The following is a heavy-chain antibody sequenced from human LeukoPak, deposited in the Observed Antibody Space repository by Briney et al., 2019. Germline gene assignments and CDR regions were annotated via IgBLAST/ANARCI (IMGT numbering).Heavy chain of an antibody. D-gene: IGHD3-22*01. V-gene: IGHV1-8*01. CDR2: MNPNSGNT. J-gene: IGHJ4*02. Sequence: ASVKVSCKASGYTFTSYDINWVRQATGQGLEWMGWMNPNSGNTGYAQKFQGRVTITADKSTSTAYMELSSLRSEDTAVYYCARDLDYYDSSESGWGQGTLVTVSS. CDR1: GYTFTSYD. CDR3: ARDLDYYDSSESG.